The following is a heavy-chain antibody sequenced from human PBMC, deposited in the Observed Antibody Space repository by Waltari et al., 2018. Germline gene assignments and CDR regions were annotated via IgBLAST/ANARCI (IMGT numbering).Heavy chain of an antibody. Sequence: YWIGWVRQMPGKGLEWMGIIYPGDSDTRYSPSFQGQVTISADKSISTAYLQWSSLKASDTAMYYCARPRPGDGYKNAFDYWGQGTLVTVSS. CDR1: YW. CDR2: IYPGDSDT. V-gene: IGHV5-51*01. CDR3: ARPRPGDGYKNAFDY. D-gene: IGHD5-12*01. J-gene: IGHJ4*02.